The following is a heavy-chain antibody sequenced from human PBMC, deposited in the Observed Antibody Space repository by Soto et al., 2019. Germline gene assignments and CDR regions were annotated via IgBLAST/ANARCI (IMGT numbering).Heavy chain of an antibody. V-gene: IGHV1-2*04. CDR2: INPNSGGT. CDR3: ASGPYDILTGYLFDY. CDR1: GYTFTGYY. D-gene: IGHD3-9*01. J-gene: IGHJ4*02. Sequence: ASVKVSCKASGYTFTGYYMHWVRQAPGQGLEWMGWINPNSGGTNYAQKFQGWVTMTRDTSISTAYMELSRLRSDDTAVYYCASGPYDILTGYLFDYWGQGTLVTVSS.